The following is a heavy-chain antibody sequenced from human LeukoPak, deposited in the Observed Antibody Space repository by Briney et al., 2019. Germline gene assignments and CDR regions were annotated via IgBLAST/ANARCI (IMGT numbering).Heavy chain of an antibody. Sequence: GGSLRLSCAASGFIFSDYYMSWIRQAPGKGLEWVSYISSSGSTIYYADSVKGRFTISRDNAKNSLYLQMNSLRAEDTAVYYCARDRDLEWLRFFDYWGQGTLVTVSS. V-gene: IGHV3-11*04. D-gene: IGHD5-12*01. CDR3: ARDRDLEWLRFFDY. J-gene: IGHJ4*02. CDR1: GFIFSDYY. CDR2: ISSSGSTI.